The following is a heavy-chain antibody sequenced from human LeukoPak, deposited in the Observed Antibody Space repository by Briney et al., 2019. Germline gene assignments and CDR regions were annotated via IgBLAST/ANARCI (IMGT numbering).Heavy chain of an antibody. CDR2: ISWNSGSI. CDR3: AKDSLRRVVRGDAFDI. CDR1: GFTFDDYA. J-gene: IGHJ3*02. Sequence: PGGSLRLSCAASGFTFDDYAMHWVRPAPGKGLEWVSGISWNSGSIGYTDSVKGRFTISRDNAKNSLYLQMNSLRAEDTALYYCAKDSLRRVVRGDAFDIWGQGTMVTVSS. V-gene: IGHV3-9*01. D-gene: IGHD2-2*01.